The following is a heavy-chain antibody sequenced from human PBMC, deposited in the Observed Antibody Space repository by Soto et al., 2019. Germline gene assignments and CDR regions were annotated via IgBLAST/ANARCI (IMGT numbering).Heavy chain of an antibody. CDR3: ERGHYYYAMDV. CDR2: ISHGGSP. CDR1: VGSVSSGVFS. Sequence: SETLSLTCAVSVGSVSSGVFSWNWIRQPPGQGLEWIGYISHGGSPHYTPSLRSRVSISVDRSTNVISLNLTSMTPADTAVYFCERGHYYYAMDVWGQGNTVTVSS. V-gene: IGHV4-30-2*01. J-gene: IGHJ6*02.